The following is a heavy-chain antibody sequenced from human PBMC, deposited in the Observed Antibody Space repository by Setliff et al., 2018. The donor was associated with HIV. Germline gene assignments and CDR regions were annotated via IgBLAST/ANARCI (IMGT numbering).Heavy chain of an antibody. D-gene: IGHD3-10*01. V-gene: IGHV3-33*06. CDR1: GFTFSSYG. CDR2: IWYDGSNK. Sequence: GGSLRLSCAASGFTFSSYGMHWVRQAPGKGLEWVAVIWYDGSNKHYADSVKGRFTISRDNSKNTVYLQMNSLRAEDTAVYYCAKPYRGSVVRDQGYMDVWGKGTTVTVSS. CDR3: AKPYRGSVVRDQGYMDV. J-gene: IGHJ6*03.